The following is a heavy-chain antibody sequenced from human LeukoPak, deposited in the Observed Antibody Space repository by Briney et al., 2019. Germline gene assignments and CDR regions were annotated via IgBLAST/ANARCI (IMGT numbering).Heavy chain of an antibody. D-gene: IGHD3-22*01. CDR3: ARLGYDSSGYYYVRNWFDP. V-gene: IGHV4-34*01. Sequence: SETLSLTCAVYGGSFSGYYWSWIRQPPGKGLEWIGEINHSGSTNYNPSLKSRVTISVDTSKNQFSLKLSSVTAADTAVYYCARLGYDSSGYYYVRNWFDPWGQGTTVTVSS. CDR1: GGSFSGYY. CDR2: INHSGST. J-gene: IGHJ5*01.